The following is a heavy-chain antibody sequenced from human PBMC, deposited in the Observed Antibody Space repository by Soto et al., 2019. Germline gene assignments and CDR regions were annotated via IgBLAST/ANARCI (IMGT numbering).Heavy chain of an antibody. CDR1: GGTFSSYA. CDR3: ASPRDYYGSGIYYFDY. D-gene: IGHD3-10*01. V-gene: IGHV1-69*13. J-gene: IGHJ4*02. Sequence: ASVKVSCKASGGTFSSYAISWVRQAPGQGLEWMGGIIPIFGTANYAQKFQGRVTITADESTSTAYMELSSLRSEDTAVYYCASPRDYYGSGIYYFDYRCQGTLVTVSS. CDR2: IIPIFGTA.